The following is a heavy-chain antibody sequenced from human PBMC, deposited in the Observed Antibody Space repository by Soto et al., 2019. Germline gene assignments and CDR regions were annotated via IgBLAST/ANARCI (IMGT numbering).Heavy chain of an antibody. CDR1: GFTFSSYS. Sequence: GGSLRLSCAASGFTFSSYSMNWVRQAPGKVLEWVSSISSSSSYIYYADSVKGRFTISRDNAKNSLYLQMNSLRAEDTAVYYCAAYCSSTSCYSYYYGMDVWGQGXTVTVYS. CDR3: AAYCSSTSCYSYYYGMDV. V-gene: IGHV3-21*01. D-gene: IGHD2-2*02. J-gene: IGHJ6*02. CDR2: ISSSSSYI.